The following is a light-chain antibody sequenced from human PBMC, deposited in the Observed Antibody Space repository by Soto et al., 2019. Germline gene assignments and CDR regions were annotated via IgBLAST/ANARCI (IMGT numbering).Light chain of an antibody. CDR1: QSVGRY. J-gene: IGKJ4*01. CDR2: GAS. V-gene: IGKV3-11*01. CDR3: QQRANWPRT. Sequence: EIVLTQSPATLSLSRGERATLSCRASQSVGRYLAWYQQKPGQAPRLLFYGASNRATGIPARFSGSGSETDFTLTISSLEPEDFAVYYCQQRANWPRTFGGGTKVEI.